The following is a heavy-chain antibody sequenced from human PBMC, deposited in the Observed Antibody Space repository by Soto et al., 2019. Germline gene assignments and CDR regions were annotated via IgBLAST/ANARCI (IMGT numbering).Heavy chain of an antibody. Sequence: QVQLVQSGAEVKKPGASVKVSCKASGYTFTSYGISWGGQAPGQGVEWIGWISAYNGNTNHAQKLQGRVTMTTDTSTSTAYMELRSLRSDDTAVYYCARAAASWVGGHYYYGMDVWGQGTTVTVSS. D-gene: IGHD1-26*01. CDR1: GYTFTSYG. CDR3: ARAAASWVGGHYYYGMDV. CDR2: ISAYNGNT. V-gene: IGHV1-18*01. J-gene: IGHJ6*02.